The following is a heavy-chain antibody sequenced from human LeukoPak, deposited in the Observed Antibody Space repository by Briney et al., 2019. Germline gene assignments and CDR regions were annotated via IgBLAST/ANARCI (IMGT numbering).Heavy chain of an antibody. CDR1: GYTFTGYY. CDR2: INPNSGGT. D-gene: IGHD6-19*01. Sequence: ASVKVSCKASGYTFTGYYMHWVRQAPGQGLEWVGWINPNSGGTNYAQKFQGRVTMTRDTSISTAYMELSRLISDDTAVYYCARGSGWYQYGMDVWGQGTTVTVSS. J-gene: IGHJ6*02. CDR3: ARGSGWYQYGMDV. V-gene: IGHV1-2*02.